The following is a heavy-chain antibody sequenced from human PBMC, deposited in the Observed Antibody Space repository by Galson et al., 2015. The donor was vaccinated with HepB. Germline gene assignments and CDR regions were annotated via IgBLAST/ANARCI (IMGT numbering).Heavy chain of an antibody. D-gene: IGHD1-7*01. CDR3: ARTNYGHFDY. CDR1: RFTLINYW. V-gene: IGHV3-7*03. Sequence: SLRLSCAASRFTLINYWMTWVRQAPGKGMEWVDSIKEDGSVNYYVDSVTGRFTVSRDNAKNSLYLQVNSLRGDDTAVYYCARTNYGHFDYWGQGTLVTVSS. CDR2: IKEDGSVN. J-gene: IGHJ4*02.